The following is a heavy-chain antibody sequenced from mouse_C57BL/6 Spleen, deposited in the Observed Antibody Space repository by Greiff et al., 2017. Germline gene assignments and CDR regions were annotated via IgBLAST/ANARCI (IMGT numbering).Heavy chain of an antibody. J-gene: IGHJ4*01. Sequence: QVQLQQPGTELVKPGASVKLSCKASGYTFTSYWMHWVKQRPGQGLEWIGNINPSNGGTNYNEKFKSKATLTGDKSYSTAYMQLSSLTSADSAVYYCAREEITPYAMDYWGKETSVTVSS. CDR3: AREEITPYAMDY. D-gene: IGHD1-1*01. CDR1: GYTFTSYW. V-gene: IGHV1-53*01. CDR2: INPSNGGT.